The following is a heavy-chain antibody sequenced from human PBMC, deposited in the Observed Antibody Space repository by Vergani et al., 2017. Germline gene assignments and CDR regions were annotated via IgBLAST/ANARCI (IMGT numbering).Heavy chain of an antibody. CDR3: ARVASGYYYYGMDG. Sequence: QVQLVQSGAEVKKPGSSVKVSCKASGGTFSSYTISWVRQAPGRGLEWMGRIIPILGIANYAQKFQGRVTITADKSTSTAYMELSSLRSEDTAVYYCARVASGYYYYGMDGWDQGTTVTVSS. J-gene: IGHJ6*02. V-gene: IGHV1-69*02. CDR2: IIPILGIA. CDR1: GGTFSSYT. D-gene: IGHD2-15*01.